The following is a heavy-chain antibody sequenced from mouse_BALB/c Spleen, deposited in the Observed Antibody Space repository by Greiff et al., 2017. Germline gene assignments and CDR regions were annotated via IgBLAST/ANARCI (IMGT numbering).Heavy chain of an antibody. J-gene: IGHJ3*01. Sequence: EVQLQQSGPGLVKPSQSLSLTCTVTGYSTTSDYAWNWIRQFPGNKLEWMGYISYSGSTSYNPSLKSRISITRDTSKNQFFLQLNSVTTEDTATYYCARDYYDYDVLFAYWGQGTLVTVSA. CDR2: ISYSGST. V-gene: IGHV3-2*02. D-gene: IGHD2-4*01. CDR1: GYSTTSDYA. CDR3: ARDYYDYDVLFAY.